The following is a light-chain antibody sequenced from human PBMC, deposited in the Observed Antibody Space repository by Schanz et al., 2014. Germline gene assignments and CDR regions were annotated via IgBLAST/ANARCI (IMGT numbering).Light chain of an antibody. CDR2: DAS. Sequence: EIVLTQSPDTLSSSPGERATLSCRTSRSISSSYLAWYQQKPGQAPRLLIYDASTRATGISARFSGSGSGTEFSLTISSLQSEDFAVYYCQQRSDWPRFGQGTKLEIK. J-gene: IGKJ2*03. V-gene: IGKV3D-20*02. CDR1: RSISSSY. CDR3: QQRSDWPR.